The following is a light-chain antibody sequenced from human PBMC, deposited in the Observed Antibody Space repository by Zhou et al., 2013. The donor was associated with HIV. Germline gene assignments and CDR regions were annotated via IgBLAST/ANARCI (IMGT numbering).Light chain of an antibody. CDR2: EVS. Sequence: IVVTQTPLSLSVTPGQPASISCKSSQSLLHTDGKTYLYWYLQKPGQSPQLLIQEVSSRVSGVPERFSGSGSGTDFTLKISRVEPEDVGYYYCMQGLHLLTFGGGTEGGDQT. V-gene: IGKV2-29*02. CDR1: QSLLHTDGKTY. CDR3: MQGLHLLT. J-gene: IGKJ4*01.